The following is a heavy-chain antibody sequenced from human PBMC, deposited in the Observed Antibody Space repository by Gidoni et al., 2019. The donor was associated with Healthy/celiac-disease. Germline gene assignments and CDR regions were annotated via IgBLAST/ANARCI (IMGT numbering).Heavy chain of an antibody. Sequence: QITLKESGPTLVKPTQPLPLTCTFPGFPLTPSGVGVGWIRQPPGKALEWLALIYWDDDKRYSPSLKSRLTITKDTSKNQVVLTMTNMDPVDTATYYCAHSFISAGGTDAFDIWGQGTMVTVSS. V-gene: IGHV2-5*02. D-gene: IGHD1-1*01. CDR1: GFPLTPSGVG. CDR2: IYWDDDK. CDR3: AHSFISAGGTDAFDI. J-gene: IGHJ3*02.